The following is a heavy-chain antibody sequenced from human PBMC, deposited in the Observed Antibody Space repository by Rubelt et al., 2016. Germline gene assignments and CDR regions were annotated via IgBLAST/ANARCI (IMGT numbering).Heavy chain of an antibody. CDR1: GFTFSNAW. CDR2: IKSKTDGGTT. CDR3: STSRVLTGYSHY. D-gene: IGHD3-9*01. V-gene: IGHV3-15*01. Sequence: EVQLVESGGGLVKPGGSLRLSCAASGFTFSNAWMNWVRQAPGKGLEWVGRIKSKTDGGTTDYAAPVKGRFTISRDDSKNTLDLQMNSLKTEDTAVYYCSTSRVLTGYSHYWGQGTLVTVSS. J-gene: IGHJ4*02.